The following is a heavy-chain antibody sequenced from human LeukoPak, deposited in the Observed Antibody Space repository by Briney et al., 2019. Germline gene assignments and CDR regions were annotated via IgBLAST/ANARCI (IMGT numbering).Heavy chain of an antibody. V-gene: IGHV3-23*01. J-gene: IGHJ4*02. D-gene: IGHD6-19*01. CDR1: GFTFRNYA. Sequence: GGSLRLSCAASGFTFRNYAMSWVRQAPGKGLEWVSHINHGDNNTFYADSVKGRFTLSRDSSKNTLYLQMNSLRAEDTAIYYCARKAVATAGIALDNWGQGAVVTVSS. CDR2: INHGDNNT. CDR3: ARKAVATAGIALDN.